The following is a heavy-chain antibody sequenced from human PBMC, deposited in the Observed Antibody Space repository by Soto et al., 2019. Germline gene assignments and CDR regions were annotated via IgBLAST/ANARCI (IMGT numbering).Heavy chain of an antibody. D-gene: IGHD6-6*01. V-gene: IGHV1-18*01. CDR1: GYTFTSYG. CDR2: ISAYNGNT. CDR3: ARDGRRNSSSSRYGPVY. J-gene: IGHJ4*02. Sequence: ASVKVSCKASGYTFTSYGISWVRQAPGQGLEWMGWISAYNGNTNYAQKLQGRVTMTTDTSTGTAYMELRSLRSDDTAVYYCARDGRRNSSSSRYGPVYWGQGTLVTVSS.